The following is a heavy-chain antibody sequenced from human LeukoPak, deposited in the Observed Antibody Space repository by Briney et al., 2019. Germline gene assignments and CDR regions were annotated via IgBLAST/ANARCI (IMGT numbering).Heavy chain of an antibody. V-gene: IGHV3-30-3*01. CDR1: GFTYSRYS. D-gene: IGHD3-9*01. Sequence: GRSLRLSCEASGFTYSRYSMYWVRQAPGKGLEWVAVISYDGSNKSYADSVKGRFTISRDNSKSTLYLQMNSLRADDTAVYYCARDRNYYDILTGAFGYYDMDVWGQGTTVTVSS. CDR2: ISYDGSNK. CDR3: ARDRNYYDILTGAFGYYDMDV. J-gene: IGHJ6*02.